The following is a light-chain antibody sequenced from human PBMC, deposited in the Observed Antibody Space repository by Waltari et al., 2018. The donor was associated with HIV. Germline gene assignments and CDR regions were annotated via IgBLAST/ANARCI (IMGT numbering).Light chain of an antibody. CDR2: RNN. V-gene: IGLV1-47*01. J-gene: IGLJ2*01. CDR3: AAWDGSLSVVV. CDR1: SSNIGSNY. Sequence: QSVLTQPPSASGTPGQRVTISCSGSSSNIGSNYVYWYQQLPGTAPKLLLYRNNQRPSGVPDRFSGSKSGTSASLAISVLRSEDEADYYCAAWDGSLSVVVFGGGTKLTVL.